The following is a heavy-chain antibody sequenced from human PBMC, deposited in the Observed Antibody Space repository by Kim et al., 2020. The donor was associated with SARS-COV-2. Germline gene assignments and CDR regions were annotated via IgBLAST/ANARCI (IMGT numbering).Heavy chain of an antibody. CDR2: ISGSGGST. Sequence: GGSLRLSCAASGFIFSSYAMSWVRQAPGKGLEWVSAISGSGGSTYYADSVKGRFTISRDNSKNTLYLQMNSLRAEDTAVYYCAKDNVAYGLYDSSGYYSDGYYYGMDVWGQGTTVTVSS. V-gene: IGHV3-23*01. J-gene: IGHJ6*02. CDR3: AKDNVAYGLYDSSGYYSDGYYYGMDV. D-gene: IGHD3-22*01. CDR1: GFIFSSYA.